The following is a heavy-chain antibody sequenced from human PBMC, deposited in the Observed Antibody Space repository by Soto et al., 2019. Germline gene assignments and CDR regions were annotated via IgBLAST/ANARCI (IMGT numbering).Heavy chain of an antibody. J-gene: IGHJ6*02. D-gene: IGHD3-3*01. CDR2: IIPIFATP. CDR1: GGTFSSNP. CDR3: ARDLSAVKRFESFKYYRMDV. V-gene: IGHV1-69*06. Sequence: QVQLMQSGAEVRKPGSSVTVSCKASGGTFSSNPISWVRQAPGQGLEWMGGIIPIFATPHYARRFLDRVTLTADRSTNTAYMELTGLTSEDTAIYYCARDLSAVKRFESFKYYRMDVRGQGTTVTVS.